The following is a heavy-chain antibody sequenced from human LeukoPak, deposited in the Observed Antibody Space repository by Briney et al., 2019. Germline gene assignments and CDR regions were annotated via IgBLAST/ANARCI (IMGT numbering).Heavy chain of an antibody. CDR1: GGSFSGYS. J-gene: IGHJ4*02. D-gene: IGHD3-3*01. CDR2: INHSGST. Sequence: SETLSLTCAVYGGSFSGYSWSWIRQPPGKGLEWIGEINHSGSTNYNPSLKSRVTISVDTSKNQFSLKLSSVTAADTAVYYCARGSRRITIFGVVIIPVGFDYWGQGTLVTVSS. V-gene: IGHV4-34*01. CDR3: ARGSRRITIFGVVIIPVGFDY.